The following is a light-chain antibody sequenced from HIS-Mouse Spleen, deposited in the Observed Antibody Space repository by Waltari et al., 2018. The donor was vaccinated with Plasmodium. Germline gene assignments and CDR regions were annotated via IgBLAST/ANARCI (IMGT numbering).Light chain of an antibody. CDR1: QCVSSN. Sequence: EIVMTQSPATLSVSPGERATLSCRASQCVSSNLAWYQQKPGQAPRLLLYGASTRAPGIPAGFSGSGSGTEFTLTISSLQSEDFAVYYCQQYNNWSFTFGPGTKVDIK. V-gene: IGKV3-15*01. J-gene: IGKJ3*01. CDR2: GAS. CDR3: QQYNNWSFT.